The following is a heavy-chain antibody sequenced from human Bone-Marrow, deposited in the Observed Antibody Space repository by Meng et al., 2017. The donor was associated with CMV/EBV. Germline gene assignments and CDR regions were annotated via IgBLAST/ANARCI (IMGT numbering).Heavy chain of an antibody. V-gene: IGHV3-23*01. D-gene: IGHD6-19*01. Sequence: GGSLRLSCAASGFTFSSYAMSWVRQAPGKGLEWVSAISGSGGSTYYADSVKGRFTISRDNSKNTLYLQMNSLRAEDTAVYYCARQSAVAGTSNFDYWGQGTLVTVSS. J-gene: IGHJ4*02. CDR2: ISGSGGST. CDR1: GFTFSSYA. CDR3: ARQSAVAGTSNFDY.